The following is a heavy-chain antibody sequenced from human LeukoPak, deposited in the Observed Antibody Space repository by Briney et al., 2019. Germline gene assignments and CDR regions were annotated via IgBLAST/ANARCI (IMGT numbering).Heavy chain of an antibody. D-gene: IGHD5-18*01. CDR3: ARHFVDTAVPGDFDI. CDR2: IYYSGST. V-gene: IGHV4-39*01. CDR1: GGSISSNSYY. Sequence: SETLSLTCTVFGGSISSNSYYWGWIRQPPGKGLEWIGSIYYSGSTYYNPSLKSRVTISVDTSKNQFSLKLGSVTAADTAVYYCARHFVDTAVPGDFDIWGQGTMVTVSS. J-gene: IGHJ3*02.